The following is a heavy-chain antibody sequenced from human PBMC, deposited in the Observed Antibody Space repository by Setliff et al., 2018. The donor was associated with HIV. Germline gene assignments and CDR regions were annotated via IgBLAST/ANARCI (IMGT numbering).Heavy chain of an antibody. CDR3: ARHAAGPDGPFDY. D-gene: IGHD2-2*01. CDR1: GGSISSHY. J-gene: IGHJ4*02. V-gene: IGHV4-59*11. CDR2: IYYSGST. Sequence: PSETLSLTCTVSGGSISSHYWSWIRQPPGKGLEWIGYIYYSGSTNYNPSLKSRVTISVDTSKNQFSLKLSSVTAADTAVYYCARHAAGPDGPFDYWGQGTLVTVSS.